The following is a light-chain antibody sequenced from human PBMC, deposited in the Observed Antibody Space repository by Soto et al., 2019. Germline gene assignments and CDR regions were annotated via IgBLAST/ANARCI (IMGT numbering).Light chain of an antibody. CDR3: SSYAGSNNFVV. Sequence: QSALTQPPSASGSPGQSVTISCTGTSSDVGGYNYVSWYQLHPGKAPKLMISEVSKRPSGVPDRFSGSKSGNTASLTVSGLQAEDEADYYCSSYAGSNNFVVFGGGTKVTVL. CDR2: EVS. J-gene: IGLJ2*01. V-gene: IGLV2-8*01. CDR1: SSDVGGYNY.